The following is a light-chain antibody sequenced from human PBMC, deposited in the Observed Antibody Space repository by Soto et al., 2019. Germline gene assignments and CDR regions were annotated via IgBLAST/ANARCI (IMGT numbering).Light chain of an antibody. Sequence: QSVLTQPASVSGSPGQSITISCTGTSSDIGAFTSVSWYQQHPGKAPKLIIYDIIHRPSGVSDRFSGSKSVNTASLTVSGLQPEDEANYYCSSASRTTTLVVFGGGTKLTVL. CDR3: SSASRTTTLVV. V-gene: IGLV2-14*03. J-gene: IGLJ2*01. CDR2: DII. CDR1: SSDIGAFTS.